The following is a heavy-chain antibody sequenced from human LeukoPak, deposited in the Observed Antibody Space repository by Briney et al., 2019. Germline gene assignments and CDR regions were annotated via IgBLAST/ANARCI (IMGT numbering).Heavy chain of an antibody. CDR2: INPNSGGT. D-gene: IGHD6-19*01. CDR1: GYTFTGYY. V-gene: IGHV1-2*02. J-gene: IGHJ4*02. CDR3: ARDQGSGGLYDY. Sequence: ASVKVSCKASGYTFTGYYMHWVRQAPGQGLEWMGWINPNSGGTNYAQTFQGRVTMTRDTSISTAYMELSRLRSDDTAVYYCARDQGSGGLYDYWGQGTLVTVSS.